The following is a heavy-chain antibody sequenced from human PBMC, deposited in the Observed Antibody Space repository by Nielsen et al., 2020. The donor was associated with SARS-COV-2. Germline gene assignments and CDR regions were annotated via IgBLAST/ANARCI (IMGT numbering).Heavy chain of an antibody. CDR3: ARGARLYTTAFRY. CDR1: GYTFNTYA. J-gene: IGHJ4*02. D-gene: IGHD2-2*02. CDR2: INTNTGNP. V-gene: IGHV7-4-1*02. Sequence: ASVKVSCKASGYTFNTYAMNWVRQAPGQGPEWMGWINTNTGNPTYAQGFTGRFVFSLDTSVSTAYLQISSLKAEDTAVYYCARGARLYTTAFRYWGQGTLVTVSS.